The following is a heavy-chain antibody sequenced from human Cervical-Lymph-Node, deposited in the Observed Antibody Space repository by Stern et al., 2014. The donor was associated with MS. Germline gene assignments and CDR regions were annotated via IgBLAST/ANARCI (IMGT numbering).Heavy chain of an antibody. CDR1: GFVFRRHA. J-gene: IGHJ4*02. D-gene: IGHD1-26*01. CDR2: ISYDGRDK. Sequence: VHLVESGGGVVQPGGSLRLSCAASGFVFRRHALHCVRQAPGKGLEWVALISYDGRDKYCTDSVKGRFTVSRDNSNNTVDLEMNSLRLEDTAVYYCAKGGSGSYLDWGQGSLVTVSS. V-gene: IGHV3-30*04. CDR3: AKGGSGSYLD.